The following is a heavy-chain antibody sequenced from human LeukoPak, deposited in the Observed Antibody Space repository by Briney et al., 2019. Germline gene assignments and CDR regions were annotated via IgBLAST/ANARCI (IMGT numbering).Heavy chain of an antibody. V-gene: IGHV4-59*11. J-gene: IGHJ4*02. CDR3: ASVDDEGYSDS. Sequence: SETLSLTCIVSGGSISGHFWSWIRRPPGKGLKWIGYIHYTGSTKYNPSLKSRLTISVDTSKNQFSLKLSSVTAADTAVYYCASVDDEGYSDSWGQGTLVTVSS. D-gene: IGHD3-22*01. CDR2: IHYTGST. CDR1: GGSISGHF.